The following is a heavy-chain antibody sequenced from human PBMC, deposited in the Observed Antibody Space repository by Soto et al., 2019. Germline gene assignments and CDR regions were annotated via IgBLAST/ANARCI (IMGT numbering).Heavy chain of an antibody. D-gene: IGHD5-18*01. Sequence: GGSLRLSCADSGFTFSSFTMHLVLQALSKGLEWVAIILYDGINIYYADSVKGRVTISRDNANITLFLQISSLRAEYRTVYYWARDLSRYGYDDWSQRTLVTVSS. CDR1: GFTFSSFT. V-gene: IGHV3-30*04. CDR2: ILYDGINI. J-gene: IGHJ4*02. CDR3: ARDLSRYGYDD.